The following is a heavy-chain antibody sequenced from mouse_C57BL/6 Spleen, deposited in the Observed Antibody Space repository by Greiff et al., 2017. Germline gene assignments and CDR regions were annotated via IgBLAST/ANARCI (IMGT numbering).Heavy chain of an antibody. CDR1: GYTFTDYY. J-gene: IGHJ2*01. V-gene: IGHV1-76*01. Sequence: VQLQQSGAELVRPGASVKLSCKASGYTFTDYYINWVKQRPGQGLEWIARIYPGSGNTYYNEKFKGKATLTADKTSSTAYLQRSSLTSEDSAFYVCAGADGYVFYFGGWGPGATLA. D-gene: IGHD2-2*01. CDR3: AGADGYVFYFGG. CDR2: IYPGSGNT.